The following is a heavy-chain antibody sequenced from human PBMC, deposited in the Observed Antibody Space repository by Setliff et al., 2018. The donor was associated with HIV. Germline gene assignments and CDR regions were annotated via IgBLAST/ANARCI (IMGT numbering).Heavy chain of an antibody. CDR2: ISSSSSTI. V-gene: IGHV3-48*01. CDR1: GFTFSSYS. Sequence: PSETLSLSCAASGFTFSSYSMNWVRQAPGKGLEWVSYISSSSSTIYYADSVKGRFTISRDNAKNSLYLQMNSLRAEDTAVYYCARDGIDYYYGMDVWGQGTTVTVSS. D-gene: IGHD1-20*01. J-gene: IGHJ6*02. CDR3: ARDGIDYYYGMDV.